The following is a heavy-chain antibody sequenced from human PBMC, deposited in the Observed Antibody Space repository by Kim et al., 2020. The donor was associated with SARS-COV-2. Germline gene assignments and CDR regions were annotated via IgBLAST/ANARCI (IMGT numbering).Heavy chain of an antibody. J-gene: IGHJ3*02. CDR2: ISYDGSNK. V-gene: IGHV3-30*18. D-gene: IGHD5-18*01. Sequence: GGSLRLSCAASGFTFSSYGMHWVRQAPGKGLEWVAVISYDGSNKYYADSVKGRFTISRDNSKNTLYLQMNSLRAEDTAVYYCAKFIRYSWIQLWLGEDEKEEDNDAFDIWGQGTMVTVSS. CDR1: GFTFSSYG. CDR3: AKFIRYSWIQLWLGEDEKEEDNDAFDI.